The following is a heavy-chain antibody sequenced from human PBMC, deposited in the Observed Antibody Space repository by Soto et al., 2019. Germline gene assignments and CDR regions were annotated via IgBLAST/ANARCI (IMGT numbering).Heavy chain of an antibody. D-gene: IGHD3-10*01. CDR3: ARRGSGHTFDY. CDR2: IYEGETT. V-gene: IGHV4-39*01. Sequence: QLQLQESGPGLVKPSETLSLTCAVSGASISRTGFHWGWIRQPPGQGLEWIGSIYEGETTFYNSSLKSRVTISADTSKNHFSLKLSSLTAADTAVYYCARRGSGHTFDYWGQGTLVTVSS. CDR1: GASISRTGFH. J-gene: IGHJ4*02.